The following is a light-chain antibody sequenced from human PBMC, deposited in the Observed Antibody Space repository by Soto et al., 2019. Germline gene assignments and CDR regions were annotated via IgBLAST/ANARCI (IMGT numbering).Light chain of an antibody. V-gene: IGKV3-20*01. CDR1: QSVSSGY. CDR2: GAS. CDR3: QQYGSLSWT. J-gene: IGKJ1*01. Sequence: EIVLTQSPGTLSLSLGERDTISCRASQSVSSGYLAWYQQKPGQAPRLLIYGASNRAAGIPDRFSGSGSGTDFTLTISRLEPQDFAVYYCQQYGSLSWTFGQGTKVDIK.